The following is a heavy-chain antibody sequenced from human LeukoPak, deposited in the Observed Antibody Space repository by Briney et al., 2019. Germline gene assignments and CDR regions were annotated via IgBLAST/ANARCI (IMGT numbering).Heavy chain of an antibody. Sequence: SETLSLTCAVYGGSFSGYYWSWIRQPPGKGLEWIGEINHSGSTNYNPSLKSRVTISVDTSKNQFSLKLSSVTAADTAVNYCARGIVVVVAATYFDYWGQGTLVTVSS. CDR2: INHSGST. V-gene: IGHV4-34*01. J-gene: IGHJ4*02. CDR3: ARGIVVVVAATYFDY. D-gene: IGHD2-15*01. CDR1: GGSFSGYY.